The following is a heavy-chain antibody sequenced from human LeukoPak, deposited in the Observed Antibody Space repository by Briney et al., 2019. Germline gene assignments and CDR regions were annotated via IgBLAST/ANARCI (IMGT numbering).Heavy chain of an antibody. CDR2: ISYDGSNK. D-gene: IGHD4-17*01. CDR1: GFTFSSYA. CDR3: ARHNTVTTYYYYGMDV. V-gene: IGHV3-30-3*01. Sequence: GGSLRLSCAASGFTFSSYAMHWVRQAPGKGLEWVAVISYDGSNKYYADSVKGRFTISRDNSKNTLYLQMNSLRAEDTAVYYCARHNTVTTYYYYGMDVWGQGTTVTVSS. J-gene: IGHJ6*02.